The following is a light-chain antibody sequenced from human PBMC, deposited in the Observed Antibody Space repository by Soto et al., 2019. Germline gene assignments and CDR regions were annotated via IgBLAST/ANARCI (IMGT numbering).Light chain of an antibody. J-gene: IGLJ1*01. CDR3: CSYSRSTTFV. CDR2: EIS. CDR1: SSDVGSYTL. V-gene: IGLV2-23*02. Sequence: QSVLAHPASVSGSPGQSITISCTGTSSDVGSYTLVSWYQQHPGKAPKLMIYEISKRPSGVSDRFSGSRSGNTASLTVSGLQAEDDADYYCCSYSRSTTFVFGTGTKVTVL.